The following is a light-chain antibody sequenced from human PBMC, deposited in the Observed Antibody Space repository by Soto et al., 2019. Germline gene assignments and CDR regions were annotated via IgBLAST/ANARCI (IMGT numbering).Light chain of an antibody. Sequence: EMVMTQSPATLSVSPGERATLSCRASRSISRNLAWYQQKPGQAPRLLIYGASTRATGIPARFSGRGSGTEFTLTINSLQSEDFAIYYCQPHNNWPVVTFGGGTRVEIK. CDR2: GAS. J-gene: IGKJ4*01. CDR3: QPHNNWPVVT. CDR1: RSISRN. V-gene: IGKV3-15*01.